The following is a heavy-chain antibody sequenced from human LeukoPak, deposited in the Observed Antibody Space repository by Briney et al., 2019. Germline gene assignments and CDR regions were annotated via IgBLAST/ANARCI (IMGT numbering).Heavy chain of an antibody. J-gene: IGHJ4*02. CDR2: IYYSGST. CDR3: ARLKDYDSSGQIWGYYFDY. D-gene: IGHD3-22*01. Sequence: SETLSLTCTVSGVSISNNNYYWGWIRQPPGKGLEWIGSIYYSGSTYYNPSLKSRVTISVDTSKNHFSLELSSVTAADTAFYYCARLKDYDSSGQIWGYYFDYWGQGTLVTVSS. V-gene: IGHV4-39*02. CDR1: GVSISNNNYY.